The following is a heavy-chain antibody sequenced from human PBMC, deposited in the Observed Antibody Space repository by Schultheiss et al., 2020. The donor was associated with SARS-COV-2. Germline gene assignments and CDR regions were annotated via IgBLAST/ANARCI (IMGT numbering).Heavy chain of an antibody. D-gene: IGHD1-26*01. J-gene: IGHJ4*02. CDR2: IVVGSGNT. V-gene: IGHV1-58*01. Sequence: SVKVSCKASGFTFTSSAVQWVRQARGQRLEWIGWIVVGSGNTNYAQKFQERVTITRDMSTSTAYMELSSLRSEDTAVYYCAADPGVGATTFDYWGQGILVTVSS. CDR1: GFTFTSSA. CDR3: AADPGVGATTFDY.